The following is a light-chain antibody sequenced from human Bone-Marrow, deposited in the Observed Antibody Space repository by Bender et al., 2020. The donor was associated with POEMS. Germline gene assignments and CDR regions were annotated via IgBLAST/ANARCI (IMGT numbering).Light chain of an antibody. CDR1: SSDIGYSDH. CDR2: DVT. V-gene: IGLV2-14*03. J-gene: IGLJ3*02. CDR3: SSHTGTNTWL. Sequence: QSALTQPASVSGSPGQSITISCTGTSSDIGYSDHVSWYQQYPGKVPKLIIFDVTNRPSGVSNRFSGSKSGSTASLTISGLQAEDEADYYCSSHTGTNTWLFGGGTKLTVL.